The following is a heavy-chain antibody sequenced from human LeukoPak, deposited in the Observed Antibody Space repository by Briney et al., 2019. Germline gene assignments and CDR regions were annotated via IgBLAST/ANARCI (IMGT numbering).Heavy chain of an antibody. CDR1: GFTFSSYA. Sequence: GASLRLSCAASGFTFSSYAMSWVRQAPGKGLEWVSAISGSGGSTYYADSVKGRFTISRDNSKNTLYLQMNSLRAEDTAVYYCAKGKYYDSSGYYYVYWGQGTLVTVSS. V-gene: IGHV3-23*01. CDR3: AKGKYYDSSGYYYVY. J-gene: IGHJ4*02. D-gene: IGHD3-22*01. CDR2: ISGSGGST.